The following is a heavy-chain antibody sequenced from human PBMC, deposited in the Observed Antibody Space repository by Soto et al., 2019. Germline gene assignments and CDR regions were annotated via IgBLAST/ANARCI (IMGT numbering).Heavy chain of an antibody. CDR2: IYYSGST. Sequence: SETLSLTCTVSGGSISSYYWSWIRQPPGKGLEWIGYIYYSGSTNYKPSLKSRVTISVDTSKNQFCLKLSSVTAADTAVYYCARITTYYDYIWGSYRPYYFDYWGQGTLVTVSS. CDR1: GGSISSYY. V-gene: IGHV4-59*01. J-gene: IGHJ4*02. D-gene: IGHD3-16*02. CDR3: ARITTYYDYIWGSYRPYYFDY.